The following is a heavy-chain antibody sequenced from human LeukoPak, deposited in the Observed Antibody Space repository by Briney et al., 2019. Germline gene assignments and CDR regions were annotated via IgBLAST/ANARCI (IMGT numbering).Heavy chain of an antibody. CDR1: GYTFSSYE. Sequence: GGSLRLSCAASGYTFSSYEMNWVRQAPGKGLEWVSYISPSGSSIYYADSVEGRFTISRDNAKNSLYLQMNSLRVEDTAVYYCARDGYGALRFDCWGQGTLVTVSS. V-gene: IGHV3-48*03. CDR3: ARDGYGALRFDC. D-gene: IGHD4/OR15-4a*01. CDR2: ISPSGSSI. J-gene: IGHJ4*02.